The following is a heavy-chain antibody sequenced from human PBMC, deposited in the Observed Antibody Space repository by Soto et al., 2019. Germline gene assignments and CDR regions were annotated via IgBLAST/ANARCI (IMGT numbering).Heavy chain of an antibody. J-gene: IGHJ6*02. D-gene: IGHD3-3*01. V-gene: IGHV5-51*01. CDR2: IYPGDSGT. CDR3: ARGKTGDYDFWSGYARYYYYGMDV. Sequence: PGESLKISCKGSGYSFTSYWIGWVRQMPGKGLEWMGIIYPGDSGTRYSPSFQGQVTISADKSISTAYLQWSSLKASDTAMYYCARGKTGDYDFWSGYARYYYYGMDVWGQGTTVTVSS. CDR1: GYSFTSYW.